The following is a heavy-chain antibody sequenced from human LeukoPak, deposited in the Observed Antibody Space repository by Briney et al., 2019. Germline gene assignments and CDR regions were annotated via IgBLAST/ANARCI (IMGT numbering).Heavy chain of an antibody. CDR1: VGSISSGNW. D-gene: IGHD2-2*02. CDR3: ATAPILRGEGGEHYKYGMDV. V-gene: IGHV4-4*02. CDR2: IYLNGTL. Sequence: PSGTLSLTCAVSVGSISSGNWWAWVRQSPGKGLEWIGEIYLNGTLNYNPSLKSRVTISADSFKNHFSLKLTSVTAADTAVYYCATAPILRGEGGEHYKYGMDVWGQGTTVSVSS. J-gene: IGHJ6*02.